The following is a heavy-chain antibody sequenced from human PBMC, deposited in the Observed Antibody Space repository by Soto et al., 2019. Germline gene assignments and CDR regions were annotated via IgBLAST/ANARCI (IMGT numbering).Heavy chain of an antibody. V-gene: IGHV1-8*01. Sequence: QVQLVQSGAEVKKPGASVKVSCKASGYTFTSYDINWVRQATGQGLEWRLWMNPNSGDTGYAKKLQGRVTMTSNTSISTAYMELSSLRSEDTAVSYCASGSKWFAVTTDWGQGTLVTVSS. CDR1: GYTFTSYD. J-gene: IGHJ4*02. CDR2: MNPNSGDT. CDR3: ASGSKWFAVTTD. D-gene: IGHD4-17*01.